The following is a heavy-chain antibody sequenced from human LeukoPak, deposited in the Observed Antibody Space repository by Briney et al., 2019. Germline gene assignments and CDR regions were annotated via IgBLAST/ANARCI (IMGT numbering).Heavy chain of an antibody. CDR1: GGSISSYL. CDR3: ASSITDSGSWYLKAFDI. V-gene: IGHV4-59*08. J-gene: IGHJ3*02. CDR2: IYYSGST. Sequence: PSETLSLTCTVSGGSISSYLWSSIRQPPGKGVEWIGHIYYSGSTNYNPSLKSRVTISVHTSKHQFSLMLSSVTAADTAVYYCASSITDSGSWYLKAFDIWGQGTMVTVSS. D-gene: IGHD6-13*01.